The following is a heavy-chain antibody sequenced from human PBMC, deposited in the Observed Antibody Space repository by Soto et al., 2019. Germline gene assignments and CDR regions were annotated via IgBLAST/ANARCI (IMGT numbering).Heavy chain of an antibody. CDR2: ISITGTT. J-gene: IGHJ4*02. V-gene: IGHV3-66*01. CDR1: GFSVRSSY. CDR3: ARDSESRDGYYYAAAFDY. D-gene: IGHD3-22*01. Sequence: GGSLRLSCAASGFSVRSSYMGWVRQAPGKGLEWVSVISITGTTYYSDSVKGRFTISRDNSKNTLHFQMNTLRAEDTAVYFCARDSESRDGYYYAAAFDYWGQGALVTVSS.